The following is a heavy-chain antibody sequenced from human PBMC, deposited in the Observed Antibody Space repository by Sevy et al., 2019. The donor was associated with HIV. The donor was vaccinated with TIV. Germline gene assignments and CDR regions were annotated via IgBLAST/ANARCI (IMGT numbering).Heavy chain of an antibody. D-gene: IGHD1-1*01. CDR2: LKSDVYGGTA. CDR3: TRWKAAQSIFDY. Sequence: GGSLRLSCTASGFTFGDYCMSWVRQAPGKGLEWVAFLKSDVYGGTADHAAPVRGRFVISRDDSKTIAYLQMNDLKTEDTGVYYCTRWKAAQSIFDYWGQGALVTVSS. CDR1: GFTFGDYC. J-gene: IGHJ4*02. V-gene: IGHV3-49*04.